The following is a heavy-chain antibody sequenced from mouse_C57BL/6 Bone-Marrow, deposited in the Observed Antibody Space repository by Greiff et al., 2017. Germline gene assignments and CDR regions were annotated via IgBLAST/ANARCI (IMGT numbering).Heavy chain of an antibody. J-gene: IGHJ4*01. CDR1: GFTFSDFY. V-gene: IGHV7-1*01. CDR2: SRNKANDYTT. Sequence: EVTLVESGGGLVQSGRSLRLSCATSGFTFSDFYMEWVRQAPGKGLEWIAASRNKANDYTTEYSASVKGRFIVSRDTSQSILYLQMNALRAEDTAIYYCARDAGFTGSYYAMDYWGQGTSVTVSS. CDR3: ARDAGFTGSYYAMDY.